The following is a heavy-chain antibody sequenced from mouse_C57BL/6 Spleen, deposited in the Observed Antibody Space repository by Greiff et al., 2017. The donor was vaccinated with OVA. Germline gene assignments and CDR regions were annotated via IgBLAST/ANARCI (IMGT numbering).Heavy chain of an antibody. CDR2: IYPGSGNT. J-gene: IGHJ4*01. CDR3: ARDYYAMDY. CDR1: GYSFTSYY. V-gene: IGHV1-66*01. Sequence: VQLQQSGPELVKPGASVKISCKASGYSFTSYYIHWVKQRPGQGLEWIGWIYPGSGNTKYNEKFKGKATLTAGTSSSTAYMQLSSLTSEDSAVYYCARDYYAMDYWGQGTSVTVSS.